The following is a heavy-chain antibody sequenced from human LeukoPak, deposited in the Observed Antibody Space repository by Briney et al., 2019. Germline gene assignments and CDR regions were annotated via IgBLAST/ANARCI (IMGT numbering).Heavy chain of an antibody. CDR3: AAEDIVATPPFY. D-gene: IGHD5-12*01. CDR2: ISSTSSYK. Sequence: GGSLRLSCIVSGLRFRSYVMNWVRQTPGKGLEWVAAISSTSSYKYYAESVEGRFTISRDNAKNSLFLQMNSLRAGDTALYFCAAEDIVATPPFYWGQGTLVAVSS. J-gene: IGHJ4*02. V-gene: IGHV3-21*01. CDR1: GLRFRSYV.